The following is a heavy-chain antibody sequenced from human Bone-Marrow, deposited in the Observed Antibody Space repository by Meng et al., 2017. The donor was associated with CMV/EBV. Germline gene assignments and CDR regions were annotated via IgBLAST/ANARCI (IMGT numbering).Heavy chain of an antibody. J-gene: IGHJ4*02. Sequence: GSLRLSRTVSGGSISSSSYYWGWIRQPPGKGLEWIGFMNSGGSANYNASLRSRVTISVDMSRNQFSLRLSSVTAADTAVYYCARDPATGPRGDHFDYWGQGIRVTVSS. CDR2: MNSGGSA. D-gene: IGHD3-16*01. CDR1: GGSISSSSYY. V-gene: IGHV4-61*05. CDR3: ARDPATGPRGDHFDY.